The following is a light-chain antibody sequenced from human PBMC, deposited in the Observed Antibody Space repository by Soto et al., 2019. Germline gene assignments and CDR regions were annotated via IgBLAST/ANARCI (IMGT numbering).Light chain of an antibody. CDR2: GAS. J-gene: IGKJ2*01. CDR1: LSINTY. V-gene: IGKV1-39*01. Sequence: DIQMTQSPLCLSASVGDRVAITCRSSLSINTYLNWIQQKPGKAPKVLIYGASSLQNGVPSRFSGSGYGTIFTLTISSLQPEDSATYYCQQTFTTPHTFGRGTHQEIK. CDR3: QQTFTTPHT.